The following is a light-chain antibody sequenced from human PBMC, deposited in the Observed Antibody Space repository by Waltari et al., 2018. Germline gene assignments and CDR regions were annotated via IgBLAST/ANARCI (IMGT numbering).Light chain of an antibody. V-gene: IGKV1-5*03. Sequence: DIQMTQSPSTLSASVGDTITTTCRASQSISNYLAWYQQKPGKAPKLLIYKASSSGSGVPSRFSGSGSGTEFTLTISSLQPDDFATYYCQQYNTYSSFGQGTKLEIK. CDR2: KAS. J-gene: IGKJ2*03. CDR1: QSISNY. CDR3: QQYNTYSS.